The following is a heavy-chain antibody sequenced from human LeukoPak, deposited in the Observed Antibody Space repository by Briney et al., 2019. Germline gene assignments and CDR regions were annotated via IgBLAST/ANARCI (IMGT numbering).Heavy chain of an antibody. CDR2: IYYSGTS. CDR3: ARDVSLAAAVAIEGIDS. D-gene: IGHD1-26*01. J-gene: IGHJ4*02. CDR1: GGTISSSSYY. V-gene: IGHV4-39*07. Sequence: SETRSLTGTDSGGTISSSSYYWGWIRQPPGQVLEWPGSIYYSGTSYYNPSLESRVTISMDTSKNQFSLRLTSVTAADTAVYYCARDVSLAAAVAIEGIDSWGQGTLVTVSS.